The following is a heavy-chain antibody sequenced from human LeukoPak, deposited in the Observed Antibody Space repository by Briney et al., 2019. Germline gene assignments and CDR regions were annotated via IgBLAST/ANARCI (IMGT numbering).Heavy chain of an antibody. CDR1: GYSFTSYW. Sequence: GESLKISCKGSGYSFTSYWIGWVRQMPGKGLEWMGIIYPGDSDTRYSPSFQGQVTISADKSISTAYLQRSSLKASDTAMYYCARQITMLRDGDNWFDPWGQGTLVTVSS. V-gene: IGHV5-51*01. CDR2: IYPGDSDT. D-gene: IGHD3-10*02. CDR3: ARQITMLRDGDNWFDP. J-gene: IGHJ5*02.